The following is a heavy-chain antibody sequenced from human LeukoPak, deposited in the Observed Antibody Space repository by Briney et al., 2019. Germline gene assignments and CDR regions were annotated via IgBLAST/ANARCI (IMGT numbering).Heavy chain of an antibody. CDR3: ARADDYGDPWFDY. CDR1: GGSISSSSYY. CDR2: IYYSGST. V-gene: IGHV4-39*07. D-gene: IGHD4-17*01. Sequence: SETLSLTCTVSGGSISSSSYYWGWIRQPPGKGLEWIGSIYYSGSTNYNPSLKSRVTISVDTSKNQFSLKLSSVTAADTAVYYCARADDYGDPWFDYWGQGTLVTVSS. J-gene: IGHJ4*02.